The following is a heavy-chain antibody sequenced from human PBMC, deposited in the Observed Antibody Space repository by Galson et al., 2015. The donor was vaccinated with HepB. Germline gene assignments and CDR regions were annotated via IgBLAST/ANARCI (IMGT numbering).Heavy chain of an antibody. CDR3: ARGPNSGSYFDY. CDR1: GFTVSSNF. Sequence: SLRLSCAASGFTVSSNFMTWVRQAPGKGLQWVSIIFSDGRTYYADSVKGRFTISRDNSKNTLYLQMNSLRAEDTAMYYCARGPNSGSYFDYWGQGTLVTVSS. V-gene: IGHV3-66*02. CDR2: IFSDGRT. D-gene: IGHD1-26*01. J-gene: IGHJ4*02.